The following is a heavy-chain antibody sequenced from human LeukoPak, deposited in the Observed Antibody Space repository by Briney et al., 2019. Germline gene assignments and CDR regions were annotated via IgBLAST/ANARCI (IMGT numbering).Heavy chain of an antibody. CDR1: GLNFDDSA. V-gene: IGHV3-43*02. CDR3: AKESGKFDY. CDR2: ISADGGST. J-gene: IGHJ4*02. Sequence: PGGSLRLSCVASGLNFDDSAMHWVRQAPGRGLEWVSLISADGGSTFSADSVKGRFSISRDNSKNSLYLQMNSLRSEHTAMYYCAKESGKFDYWGQGTLVAVSS.